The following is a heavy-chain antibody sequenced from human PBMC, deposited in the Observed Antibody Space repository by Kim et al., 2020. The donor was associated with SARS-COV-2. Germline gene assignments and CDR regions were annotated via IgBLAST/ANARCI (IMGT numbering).Heavy chain of an antibody. Sequence: SETLSLTCTVSGGSISSYYWSWIRQPPGKGLEWIGYIYYSGSTNYNPSLKSRVTISVDTSKNQFSLKLSSVTAADKAVYYCARDNYYDILTGYYPLDYWG. D-gene: IGHD3-9*01. J-gene: IGHJ4*01. CDR2: IYYSGST. CDR1: GGSISSYY. V-gene: IGHV4-59*13. CDR3: ARDNYYDILTGYYPLDY.